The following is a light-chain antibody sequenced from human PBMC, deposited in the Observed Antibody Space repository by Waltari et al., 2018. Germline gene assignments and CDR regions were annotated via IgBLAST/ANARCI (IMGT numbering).Light chain of an antibody. V-gene: IGKV1-27*01. Sequence: DIQMTQSPSSLSASVGDRVTITCRASQGIRNYLAWYQQKPGKLPKVLIYAASTLQSGVPSRFRGSRSGTDFTLTISSLQPEDVATYYCQNYNGSPPWTFGQGTKVEIK. CDR2: AAS. CDR3: QNYNGSPPWT. CDR1: QGIRNY. J-gene: IGKJ1*01.